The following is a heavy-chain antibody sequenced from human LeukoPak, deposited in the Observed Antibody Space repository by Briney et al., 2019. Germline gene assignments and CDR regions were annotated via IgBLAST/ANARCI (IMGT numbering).Heavy chain of an antibody. Sequence: GGSLRLSCVASGFPFSSYWMSWVRQAPGKGLEWVANIKQDGSEKYYVDSVKGRFTISRDNAKNSLYLQMNSLRAEATAVYYCARDRATRGDYWGQGTLVTVSS. D-gene: IGHD2-15*01. CDR3: ARDRATRGDY. CDR2: IKQDGSEK. J-gene: IGHJ4*02. V-gene: IGHV3-7*01. CDR1: GFPFSSYW.